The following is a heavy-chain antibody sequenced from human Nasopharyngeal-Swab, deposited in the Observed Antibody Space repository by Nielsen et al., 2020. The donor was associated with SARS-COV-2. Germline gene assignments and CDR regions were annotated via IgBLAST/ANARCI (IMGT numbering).Heavy chain of an antibody. CDR1: GFTFSSYS. D-gene: IGHD5-12*01. CDR2: ISSSSSYM. Sequence: GESLKISCAASGFTFSSYSMNWVRQAPGKGLEWVSSISSSSSYMYYADSVKGRFTISRDNAKNSLYLQMNSLRAEDTAVYYCARDLVKYSGYDYWDDAFDIWGQGTMVTVSS. J-gene: IGHJ3*02. V-gene: IGHV3-21*01. CDR3: ARDLVKYSGYDYWDDAFDI.